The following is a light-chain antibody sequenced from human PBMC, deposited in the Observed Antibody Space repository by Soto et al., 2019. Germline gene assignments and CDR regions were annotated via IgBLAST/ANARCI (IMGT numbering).Light chain of an antibody. CDR3: QQRRNWPPFT. CDR1: QSVRSY. Sequence: EIVLTQSPGTLSLSPGERATLSCRASQSVRSYLAWYQQKPGQAPRLLIYDASNRATGIPARFSGSGSGTDFTLTISSLEPEDFAVYYCQQRRNWPPFTFGPGSKVDIK. CDR2: DAS. J-gene: IGKJ3*01. V-gene: IGKV3-11*01.